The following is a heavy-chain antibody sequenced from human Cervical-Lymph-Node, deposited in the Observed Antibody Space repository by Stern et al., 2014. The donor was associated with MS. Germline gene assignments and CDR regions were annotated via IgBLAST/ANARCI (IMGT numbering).Heavy chain of an antibody. CDR3: TTGVDS. J-gene: IGHJ4*02. Sequence: EVQLVESGGGFVTPGGSLRLSCAASGFTFSNAWMSWIRQAPGKGLEWVGRIRSKSAGGTIDDAAPVEGRLTISRTDTQSKLSRKMNSLKTEDTAVYYFTTGVDSWGQGTLVTVSS. CDR1: GFTFSNAW. CDR2: IRSKSAGGTI. V-gene: IGHV3-15*01.